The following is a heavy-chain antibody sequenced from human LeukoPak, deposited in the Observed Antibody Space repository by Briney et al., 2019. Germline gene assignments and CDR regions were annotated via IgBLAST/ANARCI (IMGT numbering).Heavy chain of an antibody. Sequence: ASVKVSCKDSGYTFTNYGLSWVRQAPGQGLEWMGRINPNSGGTNYAQKFQGRVTMTRDTSISTAYMELSRLRSDDTAVYYCARAYYYDSSGEDAFDIWGQGTMVTVSS. D-gene: IGHD3-22*01. V-gene: IGHV1-2*06. CDR3: ARAYYYDSSGEDAFDI. CDR2: INPNSGGT. CDR1: GYTFTNYG. J-gene: IGHJ3*02.